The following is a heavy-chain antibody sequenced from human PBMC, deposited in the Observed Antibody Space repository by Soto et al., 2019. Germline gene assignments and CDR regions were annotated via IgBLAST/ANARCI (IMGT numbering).Heavy chain of an antibody. CDR3: VHGGRSRGFGGENWFPP. J-gene: IGHJ5*02. CDR2: IYWDDSK. D-gene: IGHD2-2*01. Sequence: QITLKESGPTLVKPTQTLTLTCTFSGFSLSTSPVAVGWIRQPPGKALEWLAIIYWDDSKHYSPSLQSRVTTTRDTPKNQVVHKMTNMAPGDTPTYYCVHGGRSRGFGGENWFPPGGQGPLVIVPS. V-gene: IGHV2-5*02. CDR1: GFSLSTSPVA.